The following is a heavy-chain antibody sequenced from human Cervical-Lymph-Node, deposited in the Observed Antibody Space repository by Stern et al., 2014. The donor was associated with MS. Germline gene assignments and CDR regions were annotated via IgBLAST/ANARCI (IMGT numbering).Heavy chain of an antibody. J-gene: IGHJ5*02. CDR2: IYHSGNI. D-gene: IGHD3-9*01. CDR1: GYSISDAYY. Sequence: QVQLQESGPGLVKPAETLSLNCAVSGYSISDAYYWAWIRQPPGKGLEWIGSIYHSGNIYFNPSLESRVSISVDTPKNQFSQKLGCVTAADTAVYYCARDHRHSTLTWYNWFDPGGQGTLVTVSS. CDR3: ARDHRHSTLTWYNWFDP. V-gene: IGHV4-38-2*02.